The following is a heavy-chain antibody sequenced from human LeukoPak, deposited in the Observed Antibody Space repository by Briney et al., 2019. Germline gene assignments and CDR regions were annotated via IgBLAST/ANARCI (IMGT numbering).Heavy chain of an antibody. CDR2: INPNSGGT. CDR1: GYTFTGYY. V-gene: IGHV1-2*02. D-gene: IGHD1-26*01. Sequence: ASVKVSCMASGYTFTGYYMHWVRQAPGQGLEWMGWINPNSGGTNYAQKFQGRVTMTRDTSISTAYMELSRLRSDDTAVYYCARATIVGATLWFDPWGQGTLVTVSS. J-gene: IGHJ5*02. CDR3: ARATIVGATLWFDP.